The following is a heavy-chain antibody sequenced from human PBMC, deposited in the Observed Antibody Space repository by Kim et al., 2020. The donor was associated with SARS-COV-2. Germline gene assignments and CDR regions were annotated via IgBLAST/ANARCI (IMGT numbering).Heavy chain of an antibody. D-gene: IGHD3-22*01. CDR2: INHSGNT. V-gene: IGHV4-38-2*02. CDR1: DYSVSSGYY. J-gene: IGHJ6*02. CDR3: ARVLAYYYEIRTRRDYYYGMDV. Sequence: SETLSLTCTVSDYSVSSGYYWGWIREPPGKGLEWIGMINHSGNTYYNPSLKSRVTISVDTSKNDFSLKLNSVTAADTAIYYCARVLAYYYEIRTRRDYYYGMDVWGQGTTVTVSS.